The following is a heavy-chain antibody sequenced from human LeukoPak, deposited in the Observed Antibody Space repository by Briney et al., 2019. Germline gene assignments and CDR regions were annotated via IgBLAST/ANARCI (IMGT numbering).Heavy chain of an antibody. CDR3: ARLKSLWLGYDY. Sequence: GGSLRLSCTGSGFTLNNYSINWVRQAPGKGLEWVSYIGVTSNTIYYADSVKGRFTISRDNTQNSVYLQMNSLRAEDMAVYYCARLKSLWLGYDYWGQGTLVTVSS. D-gene: IGHD6-19*01. CDR2: IGVTSNTI. CDR1: GFTLNNYS. J-gene: IGHJ4*02. V-gene: IGHV3-48*04.